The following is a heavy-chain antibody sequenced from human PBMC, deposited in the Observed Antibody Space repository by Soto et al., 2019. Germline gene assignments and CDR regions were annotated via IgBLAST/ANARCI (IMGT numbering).Heavy chain of an antibody. CDR2: IKSKTDGGTT. D-gene: IGHD5-18*01. CDR3: TTDLLYSSETGLSDY. CDR1: GFTFSNAW. J-gene: IGHJ4*02. V-gene: IGHV3-15*07. Sequence: EVQLVESGGGLVKPGGSLRLSCAASGFTFSNAWMNWVRQAPGKGLEWVGRIKSKTDGGTTDYAAPVKGRFTISRDDSKNTLYLQMNRLKTEDTAVYYCTTDLLYSSETGLSDYWGQGTLVTVSS.